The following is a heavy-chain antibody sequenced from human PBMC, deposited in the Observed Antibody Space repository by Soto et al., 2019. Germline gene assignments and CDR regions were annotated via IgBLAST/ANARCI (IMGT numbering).Heavy chain of an antibody. D-gene: IGHD6-19*01. CDR3: ARVMGTVAGLYYYYGMDV. CDR2: INPSGGST. Sequence: ASVKVSCKASGYIFTTYYMHWVRQAPGQGLEWMGMINPSGGSTTYAQKFQGRVSMTRDTSTSTVYLDLSSLRSEDTAVYYCARVMGTVAGLYYYYGMDVWGQGTTVTVSS. J-gene: IGHJ6*02. V-gene: IGHV1-46*01. CDR1: GYIFTTYY.